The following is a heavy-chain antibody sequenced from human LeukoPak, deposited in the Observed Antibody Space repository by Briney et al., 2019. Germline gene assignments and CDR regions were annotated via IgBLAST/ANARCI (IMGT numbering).Heavy chain of an antibody. V-gene: IGHV3-74*01. CDR3: AREGCFDSSGYDFGY. Sequence: QPGGSLRLSCAASGFSLSSYWMHWVRQAPGKGLVWVLRVNGDGSRTSYADSVKGRFTISRDDAKNTLYLQMNSLRAEDTAVYYCAREGCFDSSGYDFGYWGQGTLVTVSS. D-gene: IGHD3-22*01. J-gene: IGHJ4*02. CDR1: GFSLSSYW. CDR2: VNGDGSRT.